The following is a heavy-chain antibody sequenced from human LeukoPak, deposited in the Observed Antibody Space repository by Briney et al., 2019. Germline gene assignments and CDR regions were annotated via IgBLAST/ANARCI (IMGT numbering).Heavy chain of an antibody. CDR1: GFIFNSYG. J-gene: IGHJ4*02. Sequence: AGSLRLSCSASGFIFNSYGMHWVRQAPGKGPQHISSISGNGGCTDYADSVKGRFTISRDNSKNTLYLQMRSLRPEDTALYYCARGTDGYNPFDYWGQGTLVTVSS. CDR3: ARGTDGYNPFDY. CDR2: ISGNGGCT. D-gene: IGHD5-24*01. V-gene: IGHV3-64D*09.